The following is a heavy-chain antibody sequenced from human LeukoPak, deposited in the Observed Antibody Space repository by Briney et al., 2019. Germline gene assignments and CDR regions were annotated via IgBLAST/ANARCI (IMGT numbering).Heavy chain of an antibody. J-gene: IGHJ4*02. CDR2: ISGSGGST. Sequence: GGSLRLSCAASGFTFSSYAMSWVRQAPGKGLEWVSAISGSGGSTYYADSVKGRFTISRDNSKNTLYLQMNSLRAEDTAVYYCAKAKVYYYDSSGYDYWGQGTLGTVSS. CDR3: AKAKVYYYDSSGYDY. V-gene: IGHV3-23*01. CDR1: GFTFSSYA. D-gene: IGHD3-22*01.